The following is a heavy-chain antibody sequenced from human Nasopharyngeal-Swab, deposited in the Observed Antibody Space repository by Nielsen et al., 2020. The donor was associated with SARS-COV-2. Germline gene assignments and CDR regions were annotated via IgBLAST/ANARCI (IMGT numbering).Heavy chain of an antibody. D-gene: IGHD3-10*01. CDR3: AREGGLWFGESTLIV. V-gene: IGHV1-69*13. CDR2: IIPMFGTA. CDR1: GGSFSGYA. Sequence: SVKVSCKASGGSFSGYAISWVRQAPGHGLEWMGGIIPMFGTANYAQRFQGRVTITADESTSTAHMELSSLRSDDTAVYYCAREGGLWFGESTLIVWGQGTLVTVSS. J-gene: IGHJ4*02.